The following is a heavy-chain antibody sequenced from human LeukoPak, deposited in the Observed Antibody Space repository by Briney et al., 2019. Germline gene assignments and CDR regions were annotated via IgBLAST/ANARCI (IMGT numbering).Heavy chain of an antibody. CDR2: ISSSSSYI. CDR1: GFTFSSYT. CDR3: SVQPGIYGMDV. V-gene: IGHV3-21*01. D-gene: IGHD2-15*01. J-gene: IGHJ6*02. Sequence: PGGSLRLSCAASGFTFSSYTINWVRQAPGKGLEWVSSISSSSSYIYYADSVKGRFTISRVNAKSSLYLQMNSLRAEDTAVYYCSVQPGIYGMDVWGQGTTVTVSS.